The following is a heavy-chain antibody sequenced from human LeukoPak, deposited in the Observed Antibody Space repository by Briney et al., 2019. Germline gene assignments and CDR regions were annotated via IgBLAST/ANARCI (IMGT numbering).Heavy chain of an antibody. J-gene: IGHJ5*02. V-gene: IGHV4-59*06. CDR3: GKVGGNSNS. CDR1: GFTFSSYW. Sequence: PGGSLRLSCAASGFTFSSYWMSWVRQHPGKGLEWIGSIHNSRGTSYNPSLESRLTISVDTSENQLFLKMSYVTAADTAMYYCGKVGGNSNSWGQGTLVTVSS. D-gene: IGHD4-23*01. CDR2: IHNSRGT.